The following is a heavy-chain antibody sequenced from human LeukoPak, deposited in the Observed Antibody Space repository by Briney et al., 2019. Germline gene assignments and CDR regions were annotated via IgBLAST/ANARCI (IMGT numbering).Heavy chain of an antibody. V-gene: IGHV3-21*01. CDR2: ISSSSSYI. D-gene: IGHD6-6*01. Sequence: GGSLRLSCAGSGFTFSSYRMNWVRQAPGKGLEWVSSISSSSSYIYYADSVKGRFTISRDNAKNSLYLQMNSLRAEDTAVYYCARGTYSSSTHDAFDIWGQGTMVTVSS. CDR3: ARGTYSSSTHDAFDI. CDR1: GFTFSSYR. J-gene: IGHJ3*02.